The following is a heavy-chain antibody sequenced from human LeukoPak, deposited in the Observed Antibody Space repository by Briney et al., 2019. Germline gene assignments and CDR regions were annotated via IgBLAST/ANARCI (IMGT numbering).Heavy chain of an antibody. D-gene: IGHD3-3*01. J-gene: IGHJ4*02. Sequence: PGGSLRLSCAASGFTFSSYAMSWVRQAPGKGLEWVSAISGSGGSTYYADSVKGRFTISRDNSKNTLYLQMNSLRAEDTAVYYCAKGEGSQYYVFWSGYYAWGQGTLVTVSS. CDR1: GFTFSSYA. CDR2: ISGSGGST. V-gene: IGHV3-23*01. CDR3: AKGEGSQYYVFWSGYYA.